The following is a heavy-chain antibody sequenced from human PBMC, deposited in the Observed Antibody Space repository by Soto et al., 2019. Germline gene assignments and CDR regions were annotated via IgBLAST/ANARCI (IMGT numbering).Heavy chain of an antibody. Sequence: SETLSLTCTVSGGSVSSDTYYWNWIRQPPGKGLEWIGYIHYGGSANYNPSLQSRVTISLDTSQNQFSLNLKSVTAADTAVYYCARDGVTAEVPRENYFDYWGQGTLVTVSS. CDR2: IHYGGSA. CDR3: ARDGVTAEVPRENYFDY. V-gene: IGHV4-61*01. D-gene: IGHD2-21*02. J-gene: IGHJ4*02. CDR1: GGSVSSDTYY.